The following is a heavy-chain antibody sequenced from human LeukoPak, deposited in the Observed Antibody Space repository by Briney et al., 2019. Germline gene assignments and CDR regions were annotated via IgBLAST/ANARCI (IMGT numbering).Heavy chain of an antibody. CDR3: ARDLPPYYFDY. CDR1: GGIFSSYA. J-gene: IGHJ4*02. CDR2: IIPILGIA. Sequence: ASVKVSCKASGGIFSSYAISWVRQAPGQGLEWMGRIIPILGIANYAQKFQGRVTITADKSTSTAYMDLSSLGSEDTAVYYCARDLPPYYFDYWGQGTLVTVSS. V-gene: IGHV1-69*04.